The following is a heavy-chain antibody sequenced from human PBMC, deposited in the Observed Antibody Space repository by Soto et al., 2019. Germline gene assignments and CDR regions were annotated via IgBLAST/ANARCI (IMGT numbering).Heavy chain of an antibody. CDR3: ARDTPAGY. V-gene: IGHV4-34*01. Sequence: PSETLSLTCAVYGGSFSGYYWSWIRQPPGKGLEWIGEINHSGSTNYNPSLKSRVTISVDTSKNQFSLKLSSVTAADTAVYYCARDTPAGYWGQETLVTVSS. J-gene: IGHJ4*02. CDR1: GGSFSGYY. CDR2: INHSGST.